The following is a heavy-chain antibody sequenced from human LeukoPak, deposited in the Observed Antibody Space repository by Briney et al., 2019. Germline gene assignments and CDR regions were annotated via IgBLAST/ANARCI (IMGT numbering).Heavy chain of an antibody. Sequence: GGSLRLSCAASGFAFRTYEMNWVRQDPGKGLEWVSYISSSGSTIYYADSVKGRFTISRDNAKNSLYLQMNSLRAEDTAVYYCARQSRAGYDYVWESYRYTGLDYWGQGTLVTVCS. D-gene: IGHD3-16*02. CDR1: GFAFRTYE. V-gene: IGHV3-48*03. CDR3: ARQSRAGYDYVWESYRYTGLDY. CDR2: ISSSGSTI. J-gene: IGHJ4*02.